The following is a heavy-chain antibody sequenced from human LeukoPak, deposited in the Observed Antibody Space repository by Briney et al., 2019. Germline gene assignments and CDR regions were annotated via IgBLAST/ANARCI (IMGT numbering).Heavy chain of an antibody. CDR3: AKDLEYCSSTSCYDYYYGMDV. Sequence: GVSLRLSCAASGFTFSSCGMHWVRQAPGKGLEWVAFIRYDGSNKYYADSVKGRFTISRDNSKNTLYLQMNSLRAEDTAVYYCAKDLEYCSSTSCYDYYYGMDVWGQGTTVTVSS. CDR1: GFTFSSCG. D-gene: IGHD2-2*01. J-gene: IGHJ6*02. CDR2: IRYDGSNK. V-gene: IGHV3-30*02.